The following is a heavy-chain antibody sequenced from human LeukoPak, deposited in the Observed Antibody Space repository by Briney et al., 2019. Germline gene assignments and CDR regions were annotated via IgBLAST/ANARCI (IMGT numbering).Heavy chain of an antibody. J-gene: IGHJ6*03. CDR1: GFTFSSYE. D-gene: IGHD2-2*01. Sequence: PGGSLRLSCAASGFTFSSYEMNWVRQAPGKGLEWVSYISSSGSTIYYADSVKGRFTISRDNAKNTLYLQMNSLRVEDTAVYYCAKRYCGSISCSMDAWGKGATVTVSS. CDR2: ISSSGSTI. V-gene: IGHV3-48*03. CDR3: AKRYCGSISCSMDA.